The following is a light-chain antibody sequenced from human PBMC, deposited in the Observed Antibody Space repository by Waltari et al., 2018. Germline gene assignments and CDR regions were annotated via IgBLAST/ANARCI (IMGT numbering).Light chain of an antibody. Sequence: QAVVTQEPSLTVSPGGTVTLTCGSSSGAVTSGHYPYWFQQKPGQAPRTLIFDTNNKHSWTPARFIGSLLGGKAALTLSGAQPEDEAVYYCLISSDDARLFGGGTKLTVL. CDR1: SGAVTSGHY. J-gene: IGLJ2*01. CDR3: LISSDDARL. CDR2: DTN. V-gene: IGLV7-46*01.